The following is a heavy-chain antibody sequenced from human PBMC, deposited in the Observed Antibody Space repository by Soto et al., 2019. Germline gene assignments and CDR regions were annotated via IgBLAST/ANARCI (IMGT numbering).Heavy chain of an antibody. D-gene: IGHD3-10*01. J-gene: IGHJ4*02. CDR1: GFTFNTYA. Sequence: QVQLVESGGGMVQPGTSLRLSCAASGFTFNTYAFHWVRQAPGKGLEWLAVISYHGINFYYANSVKGRFTISRDNSRNTVYLQMNSLRVEDTGVYYCATDPIITTPVEYYFHWWGRGTGVTVSS. CDR2: ISYHGINF. CDR3: ATDPIITTPVEYYFHW. V-gene: IGHV3-30*01.